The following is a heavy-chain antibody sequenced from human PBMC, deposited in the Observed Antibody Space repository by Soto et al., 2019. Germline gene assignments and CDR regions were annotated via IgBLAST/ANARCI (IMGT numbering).Heavy chain of an antibody. CDR2: ISNGDETT. J-gene: IGHJ4*02. D-gene: IGHD5-12*01. CDR3: ASDPKRRDGYNFDA. CDR1: GFIFTDYS. V-gene: IGHV3-11*01. Sequence: QVHLVESGGGLVEPGGSLRLSCAASGFIFTDYSMTWIRQAPGKGLEWVTYISNGDETTQYADSVKGRFTVSRDNAKKVLFLQMSSLRVDDTAVYYGASDPKRRDGYNFDAWGRGALVNVSS.